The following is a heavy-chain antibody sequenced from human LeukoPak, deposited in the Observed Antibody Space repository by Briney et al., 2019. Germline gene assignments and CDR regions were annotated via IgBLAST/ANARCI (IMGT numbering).Heavy chain of an antibody. CDR2: INTDGSGT. D-gene: IGHD6-6*01. J-gene: IGHJ3*02. CDR1: GFTFSSYW. CDR3: AREYSTSSGRAFDI. Sequence: GGSLRLSCAASGFTFSSYWMHWVRHAPGKGLVWVSRINTDGSGTTYADSVKGRFTISRDNAKNTLYLQMNSLRAEDTAVYYCAREYSTSSGRAFDIWGQGTMVPVSS. V-gene: IGHV3-74*01.